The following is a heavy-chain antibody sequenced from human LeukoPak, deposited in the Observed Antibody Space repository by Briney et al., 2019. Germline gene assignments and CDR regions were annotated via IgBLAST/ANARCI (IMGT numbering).Heavy chain of an antibody. J-gene: IGHJ4*02. V-gene: IGHV3-49*04. CDR3: TSDSSGYRPYYFDY. Sequence: GVLRLSCTASGFTFGDYAMSWVRQAPGKGLEWVGFIRSKAYGGTTEYAASVKGRFTISRDDSKSIAYLQMNSLKTEDTAVYYCTSDSSGYRPYYFDYWGQGTLVTVSS. CDR2: IRSKAYGGTT. CDR1: GFTFGDYA. D-gene: IGHD3-22*01.